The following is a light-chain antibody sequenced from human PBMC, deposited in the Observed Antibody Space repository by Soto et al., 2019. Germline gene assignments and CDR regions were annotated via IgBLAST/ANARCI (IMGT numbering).Light chain of an antibody. J-gene: IGLJ1*01. CDR1: SSDVGYYNF. CDR3: ISYAGSNNFV. CDR2: EVS. Sequence: QSVLTQPPSASGSPGQSGTISCTGASSDVGYYNFVSWYQQHPGKAPKLMIYEVSKRPSGVPDRFSGSKSGNTASLTVSGLQAEDEADYYCISYAGSNNFVFGTGTKVTVL. V-gene: IGLV2-8*01.